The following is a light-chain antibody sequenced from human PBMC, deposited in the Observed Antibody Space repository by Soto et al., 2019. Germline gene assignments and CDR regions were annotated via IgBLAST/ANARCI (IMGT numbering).Light chain of an antibody. CDR3: QQYGSSPTIT. J-gene: IGKJ4*01. V-gene: IGKV3-20*01. Sequence: EIVLTQSPGTLFLSPGERATLSCRASQSVSSSYLAWYQQKPGQAPRLLIYVASSRATGIPDRFSGSGSGTDFTLTISRLEPEDFAVYYCQQYGSSPTITFGGGNKVEIK. CDR1: QSVSSSY. CDR2: VAS.